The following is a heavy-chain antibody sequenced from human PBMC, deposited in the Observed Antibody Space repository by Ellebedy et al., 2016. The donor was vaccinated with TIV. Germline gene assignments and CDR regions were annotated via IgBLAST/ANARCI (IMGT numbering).Heavy chain of an antibody. J-gene: IGHJ6*02. CDR3: AMHCSGSRCLGTTYYFGMDV. CDR1: GVIFGSYT. CDR2: ILSMFGRP. Sequence: ASVKVSCKASGVIFGSYTINWVRQAPGQGLEWMGGILSMFGRPDYAQKFQGRLTISADESTNTAYMELTSLTSEDTAVYFCAMHCSGSRCLGTTYYFGMDVWGQGTTVTVSS. V-gene: IGHV1-69*13. D-gene: IGHD2-15*01.